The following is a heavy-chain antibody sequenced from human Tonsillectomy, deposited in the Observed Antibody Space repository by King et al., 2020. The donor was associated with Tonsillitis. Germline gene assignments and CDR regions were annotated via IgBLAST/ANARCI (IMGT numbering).Heavy chain of an antibody. J-gene: IGHJ4*02. CDR1: GFTFSSYS. CDR2: ISSSISTI. CDR3: ARAHDILTGYYYTPLDY. D-gene: IGHD3-9*01. V-gene: IGHV3-48*01. Sequence: VQLVESGGGLVQPGGSLRLSCAASGFTFSSYSMNWVRQAPGKGLEWGSYISSSISTIYYADSVKGRFTISRDNAKNPLYLQMNSLRAEDTAVYYFARAHDILTGYYYTPLDYWGQGTLVTVSS.